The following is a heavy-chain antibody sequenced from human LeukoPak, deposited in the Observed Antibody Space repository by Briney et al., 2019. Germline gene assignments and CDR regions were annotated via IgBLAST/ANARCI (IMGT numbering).Heavy chain of an antibody. CDR2: IYTSGST. CDR3: ARHRQQLGWFDP. V-gene: IGHV4-4*09. D-gene: IGHD6-13*01. J-gene: IGHJ5*02. Sequence: SETLSLTCTVSGGSISSYYWSWIRQPPGKGLEWIGYIYTSGSTNYNPSLKSRVTISVDTSKNQFSLKLSSVTAADTAVYYCARHRQQLGWFDPWGQGTLVTVSS. CDR1: GGSISSYY.